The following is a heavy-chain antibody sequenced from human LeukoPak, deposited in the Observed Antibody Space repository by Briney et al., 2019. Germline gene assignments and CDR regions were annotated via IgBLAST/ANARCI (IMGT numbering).Heavy chain of an antibody. D-gene: IGHD2-8*01. J-gene: IGHJ4*02. Sequence: VASVKVSCTVSGYSLTELSMHWVRQAPAKGLEWMGGLDPEDGVTIYAQKFQGRVTMTEDTSTDTAYMELTSLRSEDTALYYCTTADRYCSTGVCYTFDYWGQGTLVTVSS. CDR3: TTADRYCSTGVCYTFDY. CDR2: LDPEDGVT. CDR1: GYSLTELS. V-gene: IGHV1-24*01.